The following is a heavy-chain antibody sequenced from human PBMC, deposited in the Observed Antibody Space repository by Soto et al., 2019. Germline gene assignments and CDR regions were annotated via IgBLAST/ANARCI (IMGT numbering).Heavy chain of an antibody. D-gene: IGHD2-15*01. J-gene: IGHJ4*02. CDR2: IRGDITTI. Sequence: QVQLVESGGDLVKPGGSLRLSCAPSGFSFSDYYMSWRRQFPGKGLEWVSYIRGDITTIYYADSVKGRFTISRDNAKKSLYLQMSSLRAEDTAVYYCARIGGGGSCPDYWGQGTLVTVSS. CDR1: GFSFSDYY. CDR3: ARIGGGGSCPDY. V-gene: IGHV3-11*01.